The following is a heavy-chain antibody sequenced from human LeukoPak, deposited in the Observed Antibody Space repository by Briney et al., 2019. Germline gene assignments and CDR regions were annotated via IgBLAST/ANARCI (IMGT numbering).Heavy chain of an antibody. CDR2: IRYDGSNK. D-gene: IGHD3-16*01. J-gene: IGHJ3*02. CDR1: GFTFSSYG. CDR3: ARGVLDAFDI. Sequence: GGSLRLSCAASGFTFSSYGMHWVRQAPGKGLEWVAFIRYDGSNKYYADSVKGRFTISRDNSKNTLYLQMNSLRADDTAVYYCARGVLDAFDIWGQGTMVTVSS. V-gene: IGHV3-30*02.